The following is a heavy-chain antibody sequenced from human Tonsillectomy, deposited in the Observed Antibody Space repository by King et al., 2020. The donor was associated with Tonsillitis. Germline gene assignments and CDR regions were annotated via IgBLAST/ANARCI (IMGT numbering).Heavy chain of an antibody. D-gene: IGHD7-27*01. Sequence: VQLQQSGPGLAKPSQTLSLTCAISGDSVSSNSALWNWIRQSPSRGLEWLGRTYYRAKRYFVYAVSVESRMTITPDTSKNQFSLHLNSVTPEDTAVYYCAGSWGTVNWYFDLWGRGTLVTVSS. V-gene: IGHV6-1*01. CDR3: AGSWGTVNWYFDL. CDR1: GDSVSSNSAL. J-gene: IGHJ2*01. CDR2: TYYRAKRYF.